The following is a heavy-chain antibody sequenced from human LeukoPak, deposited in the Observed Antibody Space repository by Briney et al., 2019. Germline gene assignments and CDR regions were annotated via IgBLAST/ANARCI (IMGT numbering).Heavy chain of an antibody. CDR3: ARHQAIDVTFDY. V-gene: IGHV4-59*08. Sequence: SETLSLTCTVSGDSISSSYWSWIRQTPGKGLEWIGHIYYSGSTNYNPSLKSRVTISGDTSKHQFSLKLSSVTAADTAVYYCARHQAIDVTFDYWGQGTLVTVSS. D-gene: IGHD4-11*01. J-gene: IGHJ4*02. CDR2: IYYSGST. CDR1: GDSISSSY.